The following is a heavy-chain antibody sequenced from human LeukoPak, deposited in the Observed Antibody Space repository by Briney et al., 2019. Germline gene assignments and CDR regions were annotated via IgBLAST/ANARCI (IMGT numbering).Heavy chain of an antibody. CDR2: ISGSGIST. CDR3: AKGTVARFGEGDAFDI. J-gene: IGHJ3*02. V-gene: IGHV3-23*01. CDR1: GFPFSSHG. D-gene: IGHD3-16*01. Sequence: GGSLRLSCAGSGFPFSSHGMNWVRQAPGKGLEWVSTISGSGISTYYADSVKGRFTISRDNSKNTLYLQMNSLRAEDTALYYCAKGTVARFGEGDAFDIWGQGTMVTVSS.